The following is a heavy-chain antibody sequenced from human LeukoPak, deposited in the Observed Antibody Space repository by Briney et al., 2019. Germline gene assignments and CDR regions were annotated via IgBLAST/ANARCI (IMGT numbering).Heavy chain of an antibody. J-gene: IGHJ5*02. CDR2: ISGSVGST. V-gene: IGHV3-23*01. D-gene: IGHD3-22*01. CDR3: ARDLGQYYDTSDNWFDP. CDR1: GFTFSRHA. Sequence: GGSLRLSCAASGFTFSRHAMSWVRQAPGKGLYWVSAISGSVGSTYYADSVKGRFTISRDNAKNTLNLQMDSLRAEDTAVYYCARDLGQYYDTSDNWFDPWGQGTLVTVSS.